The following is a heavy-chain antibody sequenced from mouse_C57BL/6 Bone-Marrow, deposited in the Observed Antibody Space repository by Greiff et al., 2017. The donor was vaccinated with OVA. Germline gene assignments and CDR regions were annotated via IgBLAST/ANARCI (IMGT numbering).Heavy chain of an antibody. Sequence: AKLQESGPGLVKPSQSLSLTCSVTGYSITSGYYWNWIRQFPGNKLEWMGYISYDGSNNYNPSLKNRISITRDTSKNQFFLKLNSVTTEDTATYYCARDGTFYAMDYWGQGTSVTVSS. CDR1: GYSITSGYY. D-gene: IGHD1-1*02. CDR2: ISYDGSN. CDR3: ARDGTFYAMDY. J-gene: IGHJ4*01. V-gene: IGHV3-6*01.